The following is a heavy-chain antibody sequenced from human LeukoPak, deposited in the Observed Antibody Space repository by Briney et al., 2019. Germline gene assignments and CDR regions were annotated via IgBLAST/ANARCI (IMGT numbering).Heavy chain of an antibody. Sequence: GGSLRLSCAASGFTFSYYWMGWVRQAPGKGLEWVSYISSRSNNTHYADSVKGRFTISRDNAKNSLYLQMNSLRDEDTAVYYCARSHYDSSGYYYYAMDVWGQGTTVTVSS. CDR2: ISSRSNNT. CDR3: ARSHYDSSGYYYYAMDV. D-gene: IGHD3-22*01. V-gene: IGHV3-48*02. CDR1: GFTFSYYW. J-gene: IGHJ6*02.